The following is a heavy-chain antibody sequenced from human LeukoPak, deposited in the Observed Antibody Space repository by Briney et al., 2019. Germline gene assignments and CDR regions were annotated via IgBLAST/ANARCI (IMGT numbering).Heavy chain of an antibody. CDR2: INHSGST. D-gene: IGHD3-22*01. CDR1: GGSISSSSYY. CDR3: AENRNYCQDRRGYSN. Sequence: SETLSLTCTVSGGSISSSSYYWGWIRQPPGKGLEWIGEINHSGSTNYNPSLKSRVTISVDTSKNQFSLKLSSVTAADTAEYYWAENRNYCQDRRGYSNWGQGTLVTVS. J-gene: IGHJ4*02. V-gene: IGHV4-39*07.